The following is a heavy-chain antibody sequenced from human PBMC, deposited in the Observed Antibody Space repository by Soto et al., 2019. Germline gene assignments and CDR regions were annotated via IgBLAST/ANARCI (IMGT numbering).Heavy chain of an antibody. CDR3: ASRPTGVPI. CDR1: GGSISSGDYY. D-gene: IGHD1-1*01. CDR2: IYYSGST. V-gene: IGHV4-30-4*01. Sequence: SETLSLTCTVSGGSISSGDYYWSWIRQPPGKGLEWIGYIYYSGSTYYNPSLKSRVTISVDKSEKQFSLNLNSVTAADTAVYYCASRPTGVPIWGQGTLVTVSS. J-gene: IGHJ4*02.